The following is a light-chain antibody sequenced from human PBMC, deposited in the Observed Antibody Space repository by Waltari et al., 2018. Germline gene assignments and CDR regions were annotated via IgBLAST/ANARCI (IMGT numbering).Light chain of an antibody. J-gene: IGKJ2*01. CDR1: QSVSSN. Sequence: EIVMTQSPATLSVSPGERATLSCRASQSVSSNLAWYQQKPGQAPRLLIYGASTRATGIPAGFSGSGSGTGFTLSISSLQSEDFAVYYCQQYNNWPYTFGQGTKLEIK. CDR3: QQYNNWPYT. CDR2: GAS. V-gene: IGKV3-15*01.